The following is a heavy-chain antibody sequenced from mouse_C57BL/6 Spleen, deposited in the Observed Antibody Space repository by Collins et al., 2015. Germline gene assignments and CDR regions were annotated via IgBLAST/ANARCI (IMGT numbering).Heavy chain of an antibody. CDR2: INPYNGAT. CDR1: GYSFTGYY. CDR3: EGSRWDWYFDV. J-gene: IGHJ1*01. Sequence: EVQLQQSGPELVKPGASVKISCKASGYSFTGYYMHWVKQSHVKSLEWIGRINPYNGATSYNQNFKDKASLTVDKSSSTAYMELHSLTSEDSAVYYCEGSRWDWYFDVWGAGTTVTVSS. V-gene: IGHV1-26*01.